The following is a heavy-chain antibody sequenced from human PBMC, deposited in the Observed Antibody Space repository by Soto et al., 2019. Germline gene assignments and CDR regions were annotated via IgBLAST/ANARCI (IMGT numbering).Heavy chain of an antibody. J-gene: IGHJ6*02. CDR1: GGTFSSYA. CDR3: ASPILAAAVDRMDV. D-gene: IGHD6-13*01. Sequence: WASVKVSCKASGGTFSSYAISWVRQAPGQGLEWMGGIIPIFGTANYAQKFQGRVTITADESTSTAYMELSSLRSEDTAVYYCASPILAAAVDRMDVWGQGTTVTVSS. CDR2: IIPIFGTA. V-gene: IGHV1-69*13.